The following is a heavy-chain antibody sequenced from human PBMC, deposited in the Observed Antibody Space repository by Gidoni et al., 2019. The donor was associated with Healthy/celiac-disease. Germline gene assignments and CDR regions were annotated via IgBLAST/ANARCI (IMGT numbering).Heavy chain of an antibody. D-gene: IGHD1-26*01. J-gene: IGHJ6*02. V-gene: IGHV1-69*13. CDR3: ANPAGGATGPYYGMDV. Sequence: QVQLVHSGAEVKKPGASVTVSSKASGPTFTSYAISWVRQAPGQGLEWMGGIIPIFGTANYAQKFQGRVTITADKSTSTAYMELSSLRSEDTAVYYCANPAGGATGPYYGMDVWGQGTTVTVSS. CDR2: IIPIFGTA. CDR1: GPTFTSYA.